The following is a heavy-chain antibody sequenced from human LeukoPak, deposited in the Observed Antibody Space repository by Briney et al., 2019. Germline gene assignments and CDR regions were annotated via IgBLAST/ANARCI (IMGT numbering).Heavy chain of an antibody. CDR2: IYYGGST. V-gene: IGHV4-59*01. CDR1: GGSISSYY. D-gene: IGHD6-13*01. CDR3: ARTTEAHSWRTRYYDYYMDV. Sequence: SETLSLTCTVSGGSISSYYWSWIRQPPGKGLEWIGYIYYGGSTNYNPSLKSRVSISVDTSKNQFSLKLSSVTAADTAVYYCARTTEAHSWRTRYYDYYMDVWGKGTTVTVSS. J-gene: IGHJ6*03.